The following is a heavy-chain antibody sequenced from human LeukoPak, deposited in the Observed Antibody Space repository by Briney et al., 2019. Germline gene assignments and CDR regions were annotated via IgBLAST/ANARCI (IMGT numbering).Heavy chain of an antibody. CDR3: ARRRYDWGGDFAN. V-gene: IGHV3-23*01. Sequence: GGSLTLSCAASGFTDSSYDMRWLRQAPGKGLEWVSNIGGGGTLYYADSVTGRFRISRDISKNTLHLQMNSLRAEDTAVYYCARRRYDWGGDFANWGQGTLVTVSS. CDR1: GFTDSSYD. J-gene: IGHJ4*02. D-gene: IGHD3-16*01. CDR2: IGGGGTL.